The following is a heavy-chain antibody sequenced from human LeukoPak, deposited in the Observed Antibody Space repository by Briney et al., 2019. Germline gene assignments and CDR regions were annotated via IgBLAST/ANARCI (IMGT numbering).Heavy chain of an antibody. CDR2: ISSDSSYI. CDR1: GYTFNRYN. Sequence: GRTLRLSCAASGYTFNRYNLNWVSQAPAKALEWVSSISSDSSYIYYADSVKGRFTISRDNAKNSLYLQMNSLSAEDTAVYYCARYGSHIDYWGPGTLVTVSS. J-gene: IGHJ4*02. D-gene: IGHD3-10*01. V-gene: IGHV3-21*01. CDR3: ARYGSHIDY.